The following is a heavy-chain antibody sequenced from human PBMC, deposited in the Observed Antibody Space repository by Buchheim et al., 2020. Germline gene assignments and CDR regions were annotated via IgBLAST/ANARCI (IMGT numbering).Heavy chain of an antibody. V-gene: IGHV3-7*03. Sequence: EVQLVESGGGLVQPGGSLRLSCAASGFTFSAYWMTWVRQTPRKGLEWVANIRGDGLVQKYLDSVKGRFTISRDNAKNSLYLQMNSLRVEDTAVYYCTRGVYSHGFGAYDIWGQGT. CDR1: GFTFSAYW. D-gene: IGHD5-18*01. CDR3: TRGVYSHGFGAYDI. CDR2: IRGDGLVQ. J-gene: IGHJ3*02.